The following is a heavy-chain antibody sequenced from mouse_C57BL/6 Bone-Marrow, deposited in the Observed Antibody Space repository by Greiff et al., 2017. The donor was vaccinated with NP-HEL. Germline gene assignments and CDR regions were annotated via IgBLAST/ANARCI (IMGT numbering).Heavy chain of an antibody. CDR3: AHSYYSNYAAY. CDR1: GYTFTGFW. V-gene: IGHV1-9*01. CDR2: ILPGSGST. D-gene: IGHD2-5*01. J-gene: IGHJ3*01. Sequence: QVQLQQSGAELMKPGASVKLSCKATGYTFTGFWTGWVKQRPGPGLAWIGEILPGSGSTTYNEKFKGKATFTADTSSNTAYLQLTSLTTEDSAIEYCAHSYYSNYAAYWGQGTLVTVSA.